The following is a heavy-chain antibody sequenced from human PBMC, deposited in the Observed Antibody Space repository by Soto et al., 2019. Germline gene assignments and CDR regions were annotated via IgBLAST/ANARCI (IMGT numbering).Heavy chain of an antibody. CDR2: INAGNGNT. J-gene: IGHJ5*02. Sequence: QVQLVQSGAEVKKPGASVKVSCKASGYTFTSYAMHWVRQAPGQRLEWMGWINAGNGNTKYSQKFQVRVTITRDTSASTAYMELSSLRSEDTAVYYCARGSDYYDSSGTPTGWFDPWGQGTLVTVSS. V-gene: IGHV1-3*01. CDR3: ARGSDYYDSSGTPTGWFDP. CDR1: GYTFTSYA. D-gene: IGHD3-22*01.